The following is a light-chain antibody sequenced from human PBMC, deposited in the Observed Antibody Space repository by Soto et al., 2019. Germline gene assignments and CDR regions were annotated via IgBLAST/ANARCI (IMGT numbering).Light chain of an antibody. CDR2: EVA. Sequence: QSALTQPASVSGSPGQSITISCTRTSSDISADNYVSWYQQHPGKAPKLIIYEVADRPSGLSNRFSGSKSGNTASLTISRLKPEDEADYYCSSYTSNSFYVFGTGTKV. J-gene: IGLJ1*01. CDR3: SSYTSNSFYV. CDR1: SSDISADNY. V-gene: IGLV2-14*01.